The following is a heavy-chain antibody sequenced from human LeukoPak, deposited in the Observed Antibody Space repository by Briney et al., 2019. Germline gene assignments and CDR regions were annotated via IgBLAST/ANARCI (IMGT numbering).Heavy chain of an antibody. D-gene: IGHD1-26*01. CDR2: IRGSDRET. V-gene: IGHV3-23*01. CDR3: AKGGYSTPFDS. CDR1: GFTFSSYA. J-gene: IGHJ5*01. Sequence: PGGSLRLSCAASGFTFSSYAMSWVRQAPGKGLEWVSTIRGSDRETYYADSVKGRFTVSRDNSKNTLYLQMNSLRAEDTALYYCAKGGYSTPFDSWGQGTLVTVSS.